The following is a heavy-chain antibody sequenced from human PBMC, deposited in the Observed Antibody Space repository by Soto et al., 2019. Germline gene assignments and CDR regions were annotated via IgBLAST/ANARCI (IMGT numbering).Heavy chain of an antibody. J-gene: IGHJ6*02. CDR3: AKGDYYYYYGMDV. CDR2: ISGSGGST. Sequence: PGGSLRLSCAASGFTFSSYTMSWVRQAPGKGLEWVSAISGSGGSTYYADSVKGRFTISRDNSKNTLYLQMNSLRAEDTAVYYCAKGDYYYYYGMDVWGQGTTVTVSS. V-gene: IGHV3-23*01. CDR1: GFTFSSYT.